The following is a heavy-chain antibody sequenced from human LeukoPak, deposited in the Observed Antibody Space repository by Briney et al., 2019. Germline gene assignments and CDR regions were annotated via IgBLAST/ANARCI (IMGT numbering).Heavy chain of an antibody. D-gene: IGHD6-19*01. CDR2: ISTYDGNT. J-gene: IGHJ3*02. Sequence: GASVKASFKASGYTFNTYGISWVRQAPGQGLEWMGWISTYDGNTNYAQNLQGRVTMTTDTSTRTAYMELRSLRSGDTAVYYCARWSYSSDWYFGTFDIWGQGTTVTISS. CDR3: ARWSYSSDWYFGTFDI. V-gene: IGHV1-18*01. CDR1: GYTFNTYG.